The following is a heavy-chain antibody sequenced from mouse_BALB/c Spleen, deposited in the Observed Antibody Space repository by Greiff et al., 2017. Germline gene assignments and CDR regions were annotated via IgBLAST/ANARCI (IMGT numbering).Heavy chain of an antibody. D-gene: IGHD1-1*01. Sequence: VQLKQSGTVLARPGASVKMSCKASGYSFTSYWMHWVKQRPGQGLEWIGAIYPGNSDTSYNQKFKGKAKLTAVTSASTAYMELSSLTNEDSAVYYCTREGVTTVVATVYYAMDYWGQGTSVTVSS. V-gene: IGHV1-5*01. CDR3: TREGVTTVVATVYYAMDY. CDR2: IYPGNSDT. J-gene: IGHJ4*01. CDR1: GYSFTSYW.